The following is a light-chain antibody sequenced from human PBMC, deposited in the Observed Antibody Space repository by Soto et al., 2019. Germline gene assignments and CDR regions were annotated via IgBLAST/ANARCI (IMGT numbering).Light chain of an antibody. CDR2: GAS. J-gene: IGKJ5*01. CDR3: QQYDSSPIT. CDR1: QSVSSSY. V-gene: IGKV3-20*01. Sequence: EIVLTQSPGTLSLSPGERATXXXXXSQSVSSSYLARYQQKPGQAPSLLIYGASRRATGIPDRFSGSGSGTDFTLTISRLEPEDFAVYYCQQYDSSPITFGQGTRLEIK.